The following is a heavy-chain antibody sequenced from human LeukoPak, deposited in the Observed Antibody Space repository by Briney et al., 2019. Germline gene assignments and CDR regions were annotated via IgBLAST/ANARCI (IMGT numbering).Heavy chain of an antibody. CDR3: ARATYDRSYFYYYMDV. V-gene: IGHV4-34*01. CDR1: GGSFSGYY. J-gene: IGHJ6*03. D-gene: IGHD5-12*01. CDR2: INHSGST. Sequence: PSETLSLTCAVYGGSFSGYYWSWIRQPPGKGLEWIGEINHSGSTNYNPSLKSRVTISVDTSKNQFSLKLSSVTAADTAVYYCARATYDRSYFYYYMDVWGKGTTVTISS.